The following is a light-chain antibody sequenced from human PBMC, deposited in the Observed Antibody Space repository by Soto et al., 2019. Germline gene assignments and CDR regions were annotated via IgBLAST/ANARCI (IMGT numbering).Light chain of an antibody. J-gene: IGLJ2*01. CDR1: SSDVGGYNY. Sequence: QSALTQPASVSGSPGQPITISCTGTSSDVGGYNYVSWYQQHPGKAPKLMIYNVSNRPSGVSNRFSGSKSGNTASLTISGLQAEDEAHYYCSSFTGNNTVLFGGGTKVTVL. CDR3: SSFTGNNTVL. V-gene: IGLV2-14*01. CDR2: NVS.